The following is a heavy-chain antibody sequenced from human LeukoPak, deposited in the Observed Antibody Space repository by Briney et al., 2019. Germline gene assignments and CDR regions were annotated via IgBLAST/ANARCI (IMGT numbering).Heavy chain of an antibody. V-gene: IGHV3-23*01. D-gene: IGHD2-15*01. CDR2: ISGSGGST. CDR3: AKDAGEYCSGGSCYSLGVVAFDI. CDR1: GFTFSSYA. J-gene: IGHJ3*02. Sequence: PGGSLRLSCAASGFTFSSYAMSWVRQAPGEGLEWVSAISGSGGSTYYADSVKGRFTISRDNSKNTLYLQMNSLRAEDTAVYYCAKDAGEYCSGGSCYSLGVVAFDIWGQGTMVTVSS.